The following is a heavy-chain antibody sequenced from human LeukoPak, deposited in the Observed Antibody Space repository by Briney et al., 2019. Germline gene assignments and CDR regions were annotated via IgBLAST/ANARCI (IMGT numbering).Heavy chain of an antibody. CDR2: IDWDGDT. CDR1: GFSLTTSGVG. V-gene: IGHV2-70*12. Sequence: ESSPTLVKPTQTLTLTCTFSGFSLTTSGVGVGWIRQPPGKALEWLARIDWDGDTWYSTSLKTRLTISKDTSKNQVVLRMTNMDPVDTATYYCARTNTDVDRVFDYWGQGTLVTVSS. D-gene: IGHD5-18*01. J-gene: IGHJ4*02. CDR3: ARTNTDVDRVFDY.